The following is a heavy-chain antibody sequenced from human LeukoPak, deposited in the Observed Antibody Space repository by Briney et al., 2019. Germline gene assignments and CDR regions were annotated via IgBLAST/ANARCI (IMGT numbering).Heavy chain of an antibody. CDR3: ASLKGHTVTTSDWFDP. V-gene: IGHV1-69*13. J-gene: IGHJ5*02. Sequence: SVKVSCKASGGTFISYAISWVRQAPGQGLEWMGGIIPIFGTANYAQKFQGRVTITADESTSTAYMELSSLRSEDTAVYYCASLKGHTVTTSDWFDPWGQGTLVTVSS. CDR2: IIPIFGTA. CDR1: GGTFISYA. D-gene: IGHD4-17*01.